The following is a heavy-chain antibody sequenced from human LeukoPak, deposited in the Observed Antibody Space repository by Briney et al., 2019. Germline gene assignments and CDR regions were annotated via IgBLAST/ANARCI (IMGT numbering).Heavy chain of an antibody. CDR2: IYYSGST. D-gene: IGHD6-13*01. CDR3: ARHYPSYSSSWSDAFDI. V-gene: IGHV4-59*08. J-gene: IGHJ3*02. Sequence: PSETLSLTCTVSGGSISSYYWSWIRQPPGKGLEWIGYIYYSGSTNYNPSLKSRVTISVDTSKNQFSLKLSSVTAADTAVYYCARHYPSYSSSWSDAFDIWGQGTMVTVSS. CDR1: GGSISSYY.